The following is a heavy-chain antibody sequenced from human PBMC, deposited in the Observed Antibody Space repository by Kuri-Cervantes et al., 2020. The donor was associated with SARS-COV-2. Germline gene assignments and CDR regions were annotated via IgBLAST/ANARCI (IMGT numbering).Heavy chain of an antibody. CDR1: GFTFGDYA. V-gene: IGHV3-49*03. J-gene: IGHJ4*02. CDR3: TRDRKLWSPGPLLFDY. D-gene: IGHD5-18*01. Sequence: GESLKISCTASGFTFGDYAMGWFRQAPGKGLEWVGFIRSKAYGGTTEYAASVKGRFTISRDDSKSIAYLQMNGLKTEDTAVYYCTRDRKLWSPGPLLFDYWGQGTLVTVSS. CDR2: IRSKAYGGTT.